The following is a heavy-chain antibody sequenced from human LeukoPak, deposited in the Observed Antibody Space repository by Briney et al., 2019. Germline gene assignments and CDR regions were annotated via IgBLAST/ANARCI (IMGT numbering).Heavy chain of an antibody. Sequence: GGSLRLSCAASGFTFSSYSMNWVRQAPGKGLEWVLYISSRTGTIYYADCVKCRFTISRDNAKNSLYLQMNSLRGEDTAVYFCARDAGYGGNSDYYYMDVWGKGTTVIVSS. V-gene: IGHV3-48*04. CDR2: ISSRTGTI. D-gene: IGHD4-23*01. CDR3: ARDAGYGGNSDYYYMDV. J-gene: IGHJ6*03. CDR1: GFTFSSYS.